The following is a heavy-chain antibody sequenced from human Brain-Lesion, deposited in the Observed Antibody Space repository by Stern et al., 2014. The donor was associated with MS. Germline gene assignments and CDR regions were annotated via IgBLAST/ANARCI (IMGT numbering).Heavy chain of an antibody. Sequence: VQLVEPGAELKKPGSSVKVSCKASGGTFSRYTVSWVRQAPGQGLEWMGKIIPILGVANYAPKFQGRVTITADKFTGTAYMEVTSLRSEDTAIYYCTTSPYGLDAWGQGTTVTVSS. CDR3: TTSPYGLDA. CDR1: GGTFSRYT. J-gene: IGHJ6*02. V-gene: IGHV1-69*09. D-gene: IGHD1-14*01. CDR2: IIPILGVA.